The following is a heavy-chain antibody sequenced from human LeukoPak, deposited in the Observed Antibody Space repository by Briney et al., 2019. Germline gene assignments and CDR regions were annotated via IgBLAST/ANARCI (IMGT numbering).Heavy chain of an antibody. D-gene: IGHD2-21*01. Sequence: PSQTLSLTCTVSGGSISSGGYYWSWIRQHPGKGLEWIGYIYYSGSTYYNPSLKSRVTISVDTSKNQFSLKLSSVTAADTAVYYCARCQHREDYFDYWGQGTLVTVPS. CDR1: GGSISSGGYY. J-gene: IGHJ4*02. CDR3: ARCQHREDYFDY. CDR2: IYYSGST. V-gene: IGHV4-31*03.